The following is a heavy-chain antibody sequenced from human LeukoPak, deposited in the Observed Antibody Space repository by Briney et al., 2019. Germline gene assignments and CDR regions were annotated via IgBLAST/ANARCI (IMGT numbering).Heavy chain of an antibody. CDR1: GFTFSSYN. CDR2: ISRISSFI. D-gene: IGHD6-13*01. Sequence: GGSLRLSCAASGFTFSSYNMNWGPETPGKGVEWGSSISRISSFIYYADSVKRLFTISSDNAKNSLYLQMTSLRAEDTAVYYCARDVLIAAEGVIRLDAFYIWGKVTVVTSSS. V-gene: IGHV3-21*01. J-gene: IGHJ3*02. CDR3: ARDVLIAAEGVIRLDAFYI.